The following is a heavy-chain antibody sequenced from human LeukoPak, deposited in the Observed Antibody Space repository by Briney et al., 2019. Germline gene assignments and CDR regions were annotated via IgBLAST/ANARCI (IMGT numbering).Heavy chain of an antibody. D-gene: IGHD6-13*01. J-gene: IGHJ4*02. CDR3: ARDPGYTTSYFSQAGASFYS. CDR2: IYYSGSP. V-gene: IGHV4-38-2*02. Sequence: GSLRLSCTASGFTFGDYAMSWIRQPPGKGLEWIGLIYYSGSPYYNSTLKSRVTISVDTSKNQFYLKMNSVTAADTAIYYCARDPGYTTSYFSQAGASFYSWGQGILVTVSS. CDR1: GFTFGDYA.